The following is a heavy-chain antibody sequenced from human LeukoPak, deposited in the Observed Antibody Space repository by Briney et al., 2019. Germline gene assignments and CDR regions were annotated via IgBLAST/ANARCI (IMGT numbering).Heavy chain of an antibody. V-gene: IGHV1-69*06. J-gene: IGHJ5*02. CDR1: GYTFTGYY. CDR2: IIPIFGTA. Sequence: SVKVSCKASGYTFTGYYMHWVRQAPGQGLEWMGGIIPIFGTANYAQKFQGRVTITADKSTSTAYMELSSLRSEDTAVYYCARGQQPLWFDPWGQGTLVTVSS. CDR3: ARGQQPLWFDP. D-gene: IGHD6-13*01.